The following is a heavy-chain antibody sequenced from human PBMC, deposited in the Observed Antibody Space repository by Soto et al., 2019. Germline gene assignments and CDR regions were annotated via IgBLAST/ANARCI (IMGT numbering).Heavy chain of an antibody. CDR2: INAGNGNT. CDR1: GYTFTSYA. J-gene: IGHJ2*01. D-gene: IGHD1-26*01. Sequence: QVQLVQSGAEVKKPGASVKVSCKASGYTFTSYAMHWVRQAPGQRLEWMGWINAGNGNTKYSQEFQGRVTITRDTSASTADMELSSLRSEDTAVYYCARGGSLYWYFDLWGRGTLVTVSS. CDR3: ARGGSLYWYFDL. V-gene: IGHV1-3*01.